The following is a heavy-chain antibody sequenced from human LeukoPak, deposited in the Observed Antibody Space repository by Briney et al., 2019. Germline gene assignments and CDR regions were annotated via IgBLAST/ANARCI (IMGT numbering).Heavy chain of an antibody. Sequence: PSETLSLTCTVSGGSISSSSYYWGWIRQPPGKGLEWIGSIYYSGSTYYNPSLKSRVTMSVDTSKNQFSLKLSSVTAADTAVYYCAGSSITMVRGVIRPFDYWGQGTLVTVSS. CDR3: AGSSITMVRGVIRPFDY. CDR2: IYYSGST. J-gene: IGHJ4*02. V-gene: IGHV4-39*01. D-gene: IGHD3-10*01. CDR1: GGSISSSSYY.